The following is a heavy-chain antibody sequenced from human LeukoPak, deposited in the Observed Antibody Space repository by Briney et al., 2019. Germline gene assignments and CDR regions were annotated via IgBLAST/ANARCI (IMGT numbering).Heavy chain of an antibody. Sequence: GGSLRLSCTASGFTFSNCWMSWVRQPPGKGLEWVAIIEQDGSEEHYVDSVKGRFTISRDNTKNSLFLQMNSLRGEDTAIYYCARVPWNDAYFDNWGQGTLVTVSS. CDR3: ARVPWNDAYFDN. V-gene: IGHV3-7*05. J-gene: IGHJ4*02. CDR1: GFTFSNCW. CDR2: IEQDGSEE. D-gene: IGHD1-1*01.